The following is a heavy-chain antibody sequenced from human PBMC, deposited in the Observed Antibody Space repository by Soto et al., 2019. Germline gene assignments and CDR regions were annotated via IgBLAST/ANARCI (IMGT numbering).Heavy chain of an antibody. J-gene: IGHJ6*03. Sequence: SETLSLTSAVYGGSFSGYYWSWIRQPPGKGLEWIGEINHSGSTNYNPSLKSRVTISVDTSKNQFSLKLSSVTAADTAVYYCARGTRDDFWSGYYPGGYYYYYMDVWGKGTTVTVSS. CDR2: INHSGST. V-gene: IGHV4-34*01. CDR3: ARGTRDDFWSGYYPGGYYYYYMDV. D-gene: IGHD3-3*01. CDR1: GGSFSGYY.